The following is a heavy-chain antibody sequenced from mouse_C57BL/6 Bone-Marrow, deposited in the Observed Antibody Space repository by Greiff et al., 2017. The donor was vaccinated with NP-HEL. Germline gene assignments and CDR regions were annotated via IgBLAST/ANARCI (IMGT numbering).Heavy chain of an antibody. CDR3: ASDYDEGGYAMDY. V-gene: IGHV7-3*01. CDR1: GFTFTDYY. J-gene: IGHJ4*01. CDR2: IRNKANGYTT. D-gene: IGHD2-4*01. Sequence: EVQGVESGGGLVQPGGSLSLSCAASGFTFTDYYMSWVRQPPGKALEWLGFIRNKANGYTTEYSASVKGRFTISRDNSQSILYLQMNALRAEDSATYYCASDYDEGGYAMDYWGQGTSVTVSS.